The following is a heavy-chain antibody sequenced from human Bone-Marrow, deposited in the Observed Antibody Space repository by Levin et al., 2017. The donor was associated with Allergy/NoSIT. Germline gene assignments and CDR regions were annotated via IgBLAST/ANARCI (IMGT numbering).Heavy chain of an antibody. CDR1: GFIVSSTH. V-gene: IGHV3-66*02. CDR2: IYPTGDT. D-gene: IGHD1-1*01. Sequence: PGGSLRLSCAASGFIVSSTHMTWVRQAPGRGLQWVSIIYPTGDTFYADSVRGRFTISRDNSKSALFLHMNSLRADDTAVYFCARVVWDRRGTELYYFDYWGQGTLVTVSS. J-gene: IGHJ4*02. CDR3: ARVVWDRRGTELYYFDY.